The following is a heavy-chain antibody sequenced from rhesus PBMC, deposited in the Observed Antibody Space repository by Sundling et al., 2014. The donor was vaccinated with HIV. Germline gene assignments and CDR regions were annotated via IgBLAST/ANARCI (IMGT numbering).Heavy chain of an antibody. D-gene: IGHD4-23*01. CDR2: INSGGGST. Sequence: EVQLVETGGGLVQPGGPLKLSCAASGFTFSSYGMSWVRQAPGKGLEWVSGINSGGGSTYYADSVKGRFTISRDNSKNTLSLQMNSLRAEDTAVYYCAKDHKWDPLYSNYWFSWGQGVLVTVSS. J-gene: IGHJ4*01. CDR1: GFTFSSYG. CDR3: AKDHKWDPLYSNYWFS. V-gene: IGHV3S42*01.